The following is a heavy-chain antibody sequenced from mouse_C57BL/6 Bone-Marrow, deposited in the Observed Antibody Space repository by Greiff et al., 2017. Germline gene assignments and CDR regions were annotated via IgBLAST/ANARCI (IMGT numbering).Heavy chain of an antibody. J-gene: IGHJ4*01. CDR2: IDPSDSYT. D-gene: IGHD2-5*01. CDR1: GYTFTSYW. CDR3: ARGRSNYSYAMDY. V-gene: IGHV1-69*01. Sequence: LQQPGAELVMPGASVKLSCKASGYTFTSYWMHWVKQRPGQGLEWIGEIDPSDSYTNYNQKFKGKSTLTVDKSSSTAYMQLSSLTSEDSAVYYCARGRSNYSYAMDYWGQGTSVTVSS.